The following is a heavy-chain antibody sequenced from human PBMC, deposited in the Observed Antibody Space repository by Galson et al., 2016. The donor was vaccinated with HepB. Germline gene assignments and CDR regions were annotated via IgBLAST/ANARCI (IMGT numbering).Heavy chain of an antibody. CDR2: IRGSGADT. Sequence: SLRLSCAASGFTCSSYGLSWVRLAPGKGLEWVSGIRGSGADTYYADSVKGRFTISRDNSKNMVYLQMNSLRVDDTAVYYCAKDLFAVMDWGQGTLVTVSS. J-gene: IGHJ4*02. D-gene: IGHD6-19*01. CDR3: AKDLFAVMD. CDR1: GFTCSSYG. V-gene: IGHV3-23*01.